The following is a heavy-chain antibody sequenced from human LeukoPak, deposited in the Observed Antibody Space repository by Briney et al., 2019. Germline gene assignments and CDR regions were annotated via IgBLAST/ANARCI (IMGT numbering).Heavy chain of an antibody. J-gene: IGHJ4*02. CDR1: EFTFSSYW. Sequence: GGSLGLSCAASEFTFSSYWMSWVRQAPGKGLEWVANIKQDGGQIYYLDSVKGRFTVSRDNAKNSLYLQMNSLRAEDTAVYYCARLGARQMLEYWGQGTLVTVSS. V-gene: IGHV3-7*01. D-gene: IGHD4-17*01. CDR2: IKQDGGQI. CDR3: ARLGARQMLEY.